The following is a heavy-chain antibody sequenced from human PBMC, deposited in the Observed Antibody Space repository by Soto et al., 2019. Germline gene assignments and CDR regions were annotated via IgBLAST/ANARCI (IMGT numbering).Heavy chain of an antibody. Sequence: SQTLSLTCAISGDSVSSNSAAWNWIRQSPSRGLEWLGRTYYRSKWYNDYAVSVKSRITINPDTSKNQFSLQLNSVTPADTAVYYCARGRYDFWSGYHPEYYCGMDVWGKGDRVAVSS. CDR1: GDSVSSNSAA. CDR2: TYYRSKWYN. J-gene: IGHJ6*04. CDR3: ARGRYDFWSGYHPEYYCGMDV. V-gene: IGHV6-1*01. D-gene: IGHD3-3*01.